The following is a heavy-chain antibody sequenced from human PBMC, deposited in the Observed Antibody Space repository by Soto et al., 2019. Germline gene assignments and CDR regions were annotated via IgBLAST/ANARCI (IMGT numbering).Heavy chain of an antibody. V-gene: IGHV4-30-4*01. Sequence: QVQLQESGPGLVKPSQTLSLTCTVSGGSISSGDYYWSWIRQPPGKGLEWIGYIYYSGSTYYNPSLKSRVTISVDTSKNQFSLKLSSVTAADTAVYYCARDQSEYFDWLPASSHPPYGMDVWGQGTTVTVSS. CDR1: GGSISSGDYY. CDR3: ARDQSEYFDWLPASSHPPYGMDV. J-gene: IGHJ6*02. CDR2: IYYSGST. D-gene: IGHD3-9*01.